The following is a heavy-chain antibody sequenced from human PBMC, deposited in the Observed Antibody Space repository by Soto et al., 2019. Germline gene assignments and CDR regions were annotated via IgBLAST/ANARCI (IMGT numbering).Heavy chain of an antibody. D-gene: IGHD5-12*01. CDR2: IKGDGTNT. CDR1: GFTFSSYW. V-gene: IGHV3-74*01. Sequence: EVQLVESGGGLVQFGGSLRLSCAASGFTFSSYWMHWVRQVPGKGLVWVSRIKGDGTNTGYADSVKGRFTISRDHVKNTLYLQMNSLIDEDTAVYYCARGLTGYDGFDYWGQGTMVTVSS. CDR3: ARGLTGYDGFDY. J-gene: IGHJ4*02.